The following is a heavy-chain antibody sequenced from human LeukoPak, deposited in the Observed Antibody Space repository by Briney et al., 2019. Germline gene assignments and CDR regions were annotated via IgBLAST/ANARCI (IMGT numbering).Heavy chain of an antibody. J-gene: IGHJ4*02. CDR2: IYTSGST. V-gene: IGHV4-61*02. CDR3: ARQVAAAGRIHDY. CDR1: GGSISSDTYY. D-gene: IGHD6-13*01. Sequence: SETLSLTCTVSGGSISSDTYYWSWIRQPAGKGLEWIGRIYTSGSTNYNPSLKSRITISIDTSKNQFSLKLSSVTAADTALYYCARQVAAAGRIHDYWGQGTLVTVSS.